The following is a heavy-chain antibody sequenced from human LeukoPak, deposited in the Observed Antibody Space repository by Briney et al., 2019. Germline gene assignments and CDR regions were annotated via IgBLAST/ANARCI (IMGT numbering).Heavy chain of an antibody. CDR2: ISSSGSHI. D-gene: IGHD6-13*01. CDR1: GFTFSDYY. CDR3: ARRPYSNSWHYFDY. V-gene: IGHV3-11*04. Sequence: GGSLRLSCAASGFTFSDYYMSWIHQAPGKGLEWVSYISSSGSHIHYADSVKGRFTISRDNAENSLYLQMSSLRAEDTAVYYCARRPYSNSWHYFDYWGQGTLVTVSS. J-gene: IGHJ4*02.